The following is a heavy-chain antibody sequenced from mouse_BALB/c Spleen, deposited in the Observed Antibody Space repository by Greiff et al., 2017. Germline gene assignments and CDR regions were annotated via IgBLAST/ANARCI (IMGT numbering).Heavy chain of an antibody. Sequence: VKLQQPGAELVKPGASVKLSCKASGYTFTSYWMHWVKQRPGQGLEWIGEIDPSDSYTNYNQKFKGKATLTVDKSSSTAYMQLSSLTSEDSAVYYCARKYGGYFDVWGAGTTVTVSS. CDR3: ARKYGGYFDV. CDR2: IDPSDSYT. V-gene: IGHV1-69*02. D-gene: IGHD5-1-1*01. J-gene: IGHJ1*01. CDR1: GYTFTSYW.